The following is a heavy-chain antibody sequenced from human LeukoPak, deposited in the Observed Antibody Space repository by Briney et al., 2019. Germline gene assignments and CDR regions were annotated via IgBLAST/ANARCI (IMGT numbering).Heavy chain of an antibody. CDR3: AKAGGNSFFDY. J-gene: IGHJ4*02. D-gene: IGHD1-7*01. CDR2: INPGGGST. CDR1: GVTFSSYA. V-gene: IGHV3-23*01. Sequence: GGSLRLSCAASGVTFSSYAMNWVRQGPGKGLEWVSAINPGGGSTYYADSVKGRFTISRDNSKNTLYLQMNSLRVEDTAVYYCAKAGGNSFFDYWGQGTLVTVSS.